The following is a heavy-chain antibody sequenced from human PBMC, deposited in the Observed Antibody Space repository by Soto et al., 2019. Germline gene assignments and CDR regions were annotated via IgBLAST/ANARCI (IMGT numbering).Heavy chain of an antibody. CDR1: GFTFNNYA. CDR3: AKRSNTPAAMKSPFDY. V-gene: IGHV3-23*01. D-gene: IGHD2-2*01. Sequence: EVQLLESGGGLVQPGGGSLRLSCAASGFTFNNYAMSWVRQAPGKGLEWVSTISDRGGSTYYADSVKGRFTISRDNAKNPLYLQMNSLRAEDTAVYYCAKRSNTPAAMKSPFDYGGQGTLVTVSS. J-gene: IGHJ4*02. CDR2: ISDRGGST.